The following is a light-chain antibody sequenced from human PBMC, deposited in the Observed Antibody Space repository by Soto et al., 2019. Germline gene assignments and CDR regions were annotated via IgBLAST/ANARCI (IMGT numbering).Light chain of an antibody. J-gene: IGLJ2*01. CDR3: SSYAGSNNLL. Sequence: QSALTQPPSASGSPGQSVTISCTGTSSDVGRYIYVSWYQQYPGKAPKLLIYEVSKRPSGVPDRFSGSKSGNTASLTVSGLQAEHEADYYCSSYAGSNNLLFGGGTKMTVL. CDR2: EVS. CDR1: SSDVGRYIY. V-gene: IGLV2-8*01.